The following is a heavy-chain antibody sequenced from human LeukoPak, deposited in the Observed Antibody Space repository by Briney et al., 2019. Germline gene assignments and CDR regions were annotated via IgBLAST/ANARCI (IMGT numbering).Heavy chain of an antibody. CDR2: IRQDDK. Sequence: PGGSLRLSCAASGFIFSSYPMHWLRQAPGKGLEWVASIRQDDKYYVDSVKGRFTISRDNAKNSLYLQMNSLRVEDTAFYYCARASDRRDDYWGQGTLVTVSS. CDR3: ARASDRRDDY. CDR1: GFIFSSYP. V-gene: IGHV3-7*01. D-gene: IGHD2-21*02. J-gene: IGHJ4*02.